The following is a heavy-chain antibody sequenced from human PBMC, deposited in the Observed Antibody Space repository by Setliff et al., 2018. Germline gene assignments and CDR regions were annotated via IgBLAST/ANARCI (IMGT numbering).Heavy chain of an antibody. Sequence: GSLRLSCAASGFTFSDHYMTWVRQAPGKGLEWVSYISSSGSTIYYADSVKGRFTISRDNAKNSLYLQMNSLRAEDTAVYYCARTCSGSGCYAGLESWGQGTPVTVSS. D-gene: IGHD2-15*01. CDR2: ISSSGSTI. CDR3: ARTCSGSGCYAGLES. V-gene: IGHV3-48*03. J-gene: IGHJ4*02. CDR1: GFTFSDHY.